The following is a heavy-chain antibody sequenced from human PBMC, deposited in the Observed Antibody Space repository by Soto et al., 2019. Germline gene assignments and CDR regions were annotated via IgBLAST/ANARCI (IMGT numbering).Heavy chain of an antibody. CDR1: GFSLSTSGMY. J-gene: IGHJ6*02. Sequence: SGPTLVNPTQTLTLTCTFSGFSLSTSGMYVSWIRQPPGKALEWLAHSEWDYDKYYSTSLKTRLTISKDTSKNQVVLTMTNMDPVDTATYYCARIPIAAPTPRDYYYGMDVWGQGTTVTVSS. V-gene: IGHV2-70*01. CDR2: SEWDYDK. CDR3: ARIPIAAPTPRDYYYGMDV. D-gene: IGHD6-13*01.